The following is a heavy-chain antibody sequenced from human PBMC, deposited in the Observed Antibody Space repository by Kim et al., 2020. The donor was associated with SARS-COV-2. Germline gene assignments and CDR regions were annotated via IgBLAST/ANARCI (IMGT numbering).Heavy chain of an antibody. V-gene: IGHV3-23*01. D-gene: IGHD3-10*01. J-gene: IGHJ5*02. CDR3: AKGGGRTLYGSGSRFDP. Sequence: GGSLRLSCAASGFTFSRYAMSWVRQAPGKGLEWVSAISGSGGSTYYADSVKGRFTISRDNSKNTLYLQMNSLRAEDTAVYYCAKGGGRTLYGSGSRFDPWGQGTLVTVSS. CDR1: GFTFSRYA. CDR2: ISGSGGST.